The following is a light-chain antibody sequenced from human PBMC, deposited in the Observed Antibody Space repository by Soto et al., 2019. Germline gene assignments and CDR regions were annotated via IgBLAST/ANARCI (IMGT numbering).Light chain of an antibody. CDR2: DAS. Sequence: DIQMTQSPSTLSASVGDRVTITCRASQSISSWLAWYQQKPGKAPKLLIYDASSLESGVPSRFSGSGSGTEFTLTLSSLQPDAFATYYCQQYNSYSGTFGQGTKVEIK. CDR3: QQYNSYSGT. CDR1: QSISSW. J-gene: IGKJ1*01. V-gene: IGKV1-5*01.